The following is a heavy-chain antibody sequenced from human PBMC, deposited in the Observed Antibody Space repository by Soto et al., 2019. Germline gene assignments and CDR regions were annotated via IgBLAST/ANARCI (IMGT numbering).Heavy chain of an antibody. Sequence: SETLSLTCAVYGGSFSGYYWSWIRQPPGKGLEWIGEINHSGSTNYNPSLKSRVTISVDTSKNQFSLKLSSVTAADTAVYYCARGRGSGYYFYYYYGMDVWGQGTTVTVSS. CDR3: ARGRGSGYYFYYYYGMDV. CDR1: GGSFSGYY. V-gene: IGHV4-34*01. CDR2: INHSGST. J-gene: IGHJ6*02. D-gene: IGHD3-22*01.